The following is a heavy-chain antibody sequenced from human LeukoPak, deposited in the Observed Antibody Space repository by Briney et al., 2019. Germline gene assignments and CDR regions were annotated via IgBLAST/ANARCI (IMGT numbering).Heavy chain of an antibody. Sequence: GGSLRLSCAASGFTFSSYSMNWVRQAPGKGLEWVSYISSSSSTIYYADSVKGRFTISRDNAKNSLYLQMNSLRAEDTAVYYCARSIRERLVPIDYWGQGTLVTVSS. V-gene: IGHV3-48*04. CDR2: ISSSSSTI. J-gene: IGHJ4*02. D-gene: IGHD6-19*01. CDR3: ARSIRERLVPIDY. CDR1: GFTFSSYS.